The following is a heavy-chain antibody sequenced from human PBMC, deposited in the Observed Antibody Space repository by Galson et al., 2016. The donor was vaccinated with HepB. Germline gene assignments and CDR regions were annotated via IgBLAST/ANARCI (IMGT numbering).Heavy chain of an antibody. CDR1: GFAVSNNY. D-gene: IGHD7-27*01. CDR3: ASPLTGLAY. V-gene: IGHV3-66*02. CDR2: IYAGGST. J-gene: IGHJ4*02. Sequence: SLRLSCAASGFAVSNNYMMWVRQAPGKGLEWVSDIYAGGSTNYADSVEGRFTISRDNPQNTLYLQMNSLRPEDTAVYYCASPLTGLAYWGQGTLVADSS.